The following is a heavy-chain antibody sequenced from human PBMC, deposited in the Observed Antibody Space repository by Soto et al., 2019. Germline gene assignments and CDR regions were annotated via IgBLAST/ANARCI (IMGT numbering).Heavy chain of an antibody. D-gene: IGHD4-17*01. Sequence: SGPTLVNPTDTLTLTFTLSGFSLTTGKICVILIRQPPGKALEWLAHIFSDNERSYSTSLQGRLTISKDTSGSQVVLSMTNVDPVDTATYYCARMNVDSYQFYYATDVWGQGNTVHVSS. CDR1: GFSLTTGKIC. CDR2: IFSDNER. CDR3: ARMNVDSYQFYYATDV. V-gene: IGHV2-26*01. J-gene: IGHJ6*01.